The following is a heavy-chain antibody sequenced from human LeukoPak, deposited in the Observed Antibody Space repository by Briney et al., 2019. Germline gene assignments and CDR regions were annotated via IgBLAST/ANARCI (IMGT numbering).Heavy chain of an antibody. D-gene: IGHD3-10*02. J-gene: IGHJ6*02. CDR1: GFIFSDYS. V-gene: IGHV3-11*04. CDR2: ISGSGTTI. CDR3: AKTGALFGEYYYYGMDV. Sequence: GGSLRLSCAASGFIFSDYSMSWIRQAPGKGLEWISYISGSGTTIYYADSVKGRFTISRDNSKNTLYLQMNSLRAEDTAVYYCAKTGALFGEYYYYGMDVWGQGTTVTVSS.